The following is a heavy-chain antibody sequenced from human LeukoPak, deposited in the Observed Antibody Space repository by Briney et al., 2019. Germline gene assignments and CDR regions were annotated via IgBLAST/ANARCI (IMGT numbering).Heavy chain of an antibody. CDR2: IKQDGSEK. Sequence: PGVSLRLSCAASGFTFSSYWMGWVRQAPGKGLEWVANIKQDGSEKYYVDSVKGRFTISRDNAKNSLYLQMNSLRAEDTAVYYCARENVAGTGDYWGQGTLVTVSS. CDR1: GFTFSSYW. J-gene: IGHJ4*02. V-gene: IGHV3-7*01. D-gene: IGHD6-19*01. CDR3: ARENVAGTGDY.